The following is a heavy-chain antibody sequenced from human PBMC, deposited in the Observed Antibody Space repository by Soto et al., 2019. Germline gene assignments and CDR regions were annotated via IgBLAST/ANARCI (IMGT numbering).Heavy chain of an antibody. Sequence: SETLSLTCAVYGGSFSGYYWSWIRQPPGKGLEWIGEINHSGSTNYNPSLKSRVTISVDTSKNQFSLKLSSVTAADTAVYYCARGWGRLFDYWGQGTLVTVS. CDR3: ARGWGRLFDY. CDR1: GGSFSGYY. V-gene: IGHV4-34*01. CDR2: INHSGST. J-gene: IGHJ4*02. D-gene: IGHD7-27*01.